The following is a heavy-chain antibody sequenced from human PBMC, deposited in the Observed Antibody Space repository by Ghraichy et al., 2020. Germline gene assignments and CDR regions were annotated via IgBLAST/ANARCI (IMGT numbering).Heavy chain of an antibody. V-gene: IGHV1-2*06. J-gene: IGHJ4*02. CDR1: GYTFTGYY. Sequence: ASVKVSCKASGYTFTGYYMHWVRQAPGQGLEWMGRINPNSGGTNYAQKFQGRVTMTRDTSISTAYMELSRLRSDDTAVYYCARTPPDRLYDSTPPFDYWGQGTLVTVSS. D-gene: IGHD3-22*01. CDR3: ARTPPDRLYDSTPPFDY. CDR2: INPNSGGT.